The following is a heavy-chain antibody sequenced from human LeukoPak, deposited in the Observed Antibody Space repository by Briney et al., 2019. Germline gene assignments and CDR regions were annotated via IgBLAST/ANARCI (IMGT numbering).Heavy chain of an antibody. CDR3: ARDPGFSSFDY. CDR1: TFPISTYW. J-gene: IGHJ4*02. V-gene: IGHV3-7*01. CDR2: INQDGSVK. D-gene: IGHD3-3*02. Sequence: GGSQRLSCAASTFPISTYWMTWVRQAPGKGPEFVANINQDGSVKNYVDSVKGRFTISRDNAKNSLYLQMNSLRADDTAVYYCARDPGFSSFDYWGQGTLVTVSS.